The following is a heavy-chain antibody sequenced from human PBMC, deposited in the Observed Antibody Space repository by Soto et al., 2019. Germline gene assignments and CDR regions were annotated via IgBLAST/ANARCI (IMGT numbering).Heavy chain of an antibody. V-gene: IGHV4-34*01. D-gene: IGHD6-13*01. CDR1: GGSFSGYY. CDR2: INHSGST. J-gene: IGHJ6*03. CDR3: ARLAAADYYYYYYYMDV. Sequence: PSETLSLTCAVYGGSFSGYYWSWIRQPPGKGPEWIGEINHSGSTNYNPSLKSRVTISVDTSKNQFSLKLSSVTAADTAVYYCARLAAADYYYYYYYMDVWGKGTTVTVSS.